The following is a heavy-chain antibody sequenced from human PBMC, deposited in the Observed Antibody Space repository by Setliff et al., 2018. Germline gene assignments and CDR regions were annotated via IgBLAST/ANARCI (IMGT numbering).Heavy chain of an antibody. Sequence: LSLTCTVSGGSIRSGNDLWSWLRQSPGKGLEWIAYISAYTGRAYYNPSLQSRAALSADTSKSQFSLRLTSVTAADTAAYYCAREVIDPVSSDAFDIWGQGRMVTVSS. V-gene: IGHV4-30-4*01. CDR2: ISAYTGRA. CDR3: AREVIDPVSSDAFDI. D-gene: IGHD4-4*01. J-gene: IGHJ3*02. CDR1: GGSIRSGNDL.